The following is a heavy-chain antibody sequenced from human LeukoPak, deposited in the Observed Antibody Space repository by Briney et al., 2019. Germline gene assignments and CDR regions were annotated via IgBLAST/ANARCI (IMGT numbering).Heavy chain of an antibody. J-gene: IGHJ4*02. CDR2: ISWNSGSI. V-gene: IGHV3-9*01. Sequence: GRSLRLSCAASGFTFDDYAMHWVRQAPGKGLEWVPGISWNSGSIGYADSVKGRFTISRDNAKNSLYLQMNSLRAEDTALYYCAKDHSGSLGGYFDYWGQGTLVTVSS. D-gene: IGHD1-26*01. CDR3: AKDHSGSLGGYFDY. CDR1: GFTFDDYA.